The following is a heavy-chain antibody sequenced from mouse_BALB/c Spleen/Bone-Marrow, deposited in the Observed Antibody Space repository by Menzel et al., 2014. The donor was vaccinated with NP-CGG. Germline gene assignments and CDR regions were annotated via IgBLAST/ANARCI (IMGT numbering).Heavy chain of an antibody. D-gene: IGHD3-3*01. CDR1: GFTFSSYY. CDR3: ARRRAGTLNDC. CDR2: INSNGGST. V-gene: IGHV5-6-2*01. Sequence: EVKLMESGGGLVKLGGFLKLSCASSGFTFSSYYMSWDRQTPEKRLELVAAINSNGGSTYYPDTVKVRFTTPTDNAKNPLYLKMSHLKSEATALYYCARRRAGTLNDCWGQGTTLTISS. J-gene: IGHJ2*01.